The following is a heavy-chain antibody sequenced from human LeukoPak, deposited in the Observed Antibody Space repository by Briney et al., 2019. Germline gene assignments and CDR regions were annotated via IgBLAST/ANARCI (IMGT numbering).Heavy chain of an antibody. D-gene: IGHD6-19*01. V-gene: IGHV3-23*01. CDR1: GFTFSSYA. CDR2: ISGSGGST. Sequence: GASLRLSCAASGFTFSSYAMSWVRQAPGKGLEWVSAISGSGGSTYYADSVKGRFTISRDSSKNTLYLQMNSLRAEDTAVYYCAKDRAAVAGTSEYFQHWGQGTLVTVSS. CDR3: AKDRAAVAGTSEYFQH. J-gene: IGHJ1*01.